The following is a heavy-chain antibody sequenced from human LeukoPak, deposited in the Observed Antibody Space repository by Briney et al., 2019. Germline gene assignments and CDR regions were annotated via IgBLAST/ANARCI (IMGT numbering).Heavy chain of an antibody. V-gene: IGHV3-74*01. Sequence: GGSLRLSCAASGFTFSSYWMHWVRRAPGKGLVWVSRINSDGSSTSYADSVKGRFTISRDNAKNTLYLQMNSLRAEDTAVYYCTTYDSSGYYFSHSDYWGQGTLVTVSS. CDR2: INSDGSST. J-gene: IGHJ4*02. CDR3: TTYDSSGYYFSHSDY. D-gene: IGHD3-22*01. CDR1: GFTFSSYW.